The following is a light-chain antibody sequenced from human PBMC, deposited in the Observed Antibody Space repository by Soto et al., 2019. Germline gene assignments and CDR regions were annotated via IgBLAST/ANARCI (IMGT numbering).Light chain of an antibody. V-gene: IGKV1-5*03. CDR1: QAISSW. CDR3: QHYNTYPWT. CDR2: KAS. Sequence: DIQMTQSPSSVSASVGARVTITCRASQAISSWLAWYQQKPGKAPKLLIHKASSLESGVPSRFSGSGSGTEFTLTISSLQPDDFATYYCQHYNTYPWTFGQGTKVDIK. J-gene: IGKJ1*01.